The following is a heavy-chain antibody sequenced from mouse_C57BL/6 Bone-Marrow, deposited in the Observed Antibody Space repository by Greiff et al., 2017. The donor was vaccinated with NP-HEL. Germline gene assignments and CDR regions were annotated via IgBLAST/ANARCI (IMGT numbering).Heavy chain of an antibody. CDR2: INPGSGGT. V-gene: IGHV1-54*01. J-gene: IGHJ4*01. CDR1: GYAFTNYL. CDR3: ARWGYQLRGGAMDY. Sequence: VQLQPSGAELVRPGTSVKVSCKASGYAFTNYLIEWVKQRPGQGLEWIGVINPGSGGTNYNEKFKGKATLTADKSSSTAYMQLSSLTSEDSAVYFCARWGYQLRGGAMDYWGQGTSVTVSS. D-gene: IGHD1-1*01.